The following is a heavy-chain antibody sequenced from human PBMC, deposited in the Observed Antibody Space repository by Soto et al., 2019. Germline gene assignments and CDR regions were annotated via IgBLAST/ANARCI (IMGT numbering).Heavy chain of an antibody. CDR3: AKDEYYDILTGYLNWFDP. Sequence: GVLRLSGASSGVTFSSYAMSWVLQAPVKGLEWVSAISGSGGSTYYADSVKGRFTISRDNSKNTLYLQMNSLRAEDTAVYYCAKDEYYDILTGYLNWFDPWGQGTLVTVSS. V-gene: IGHV3-23*01. J-gene: IGHJ5*02. CDR2: ISGSGGST. D-gene: IGHD3-9*01. CDR1: GVTFSSYA.